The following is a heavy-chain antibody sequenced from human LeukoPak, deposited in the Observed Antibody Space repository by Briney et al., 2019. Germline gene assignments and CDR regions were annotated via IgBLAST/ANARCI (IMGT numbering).Heavy chain of an antibody. Sequence: GRSLRLSCAASGFTFSSYAMHWVRQAPGKGLEWVAVISYDGSNKYYADSVKGRFTISRDNSKNTLYLQMNSLRAEDTAVYYCAKAYYGDYYGYWGQGTLVTVSS. CDR1: GFTFSSYA. V-gene: IGHV3-30-3*01. J-gene: IGHJ4*02. D-gene: IGHD4-17*01. CDR2: ISYDGSNK. CDR3: AKAYYGDYYGY.